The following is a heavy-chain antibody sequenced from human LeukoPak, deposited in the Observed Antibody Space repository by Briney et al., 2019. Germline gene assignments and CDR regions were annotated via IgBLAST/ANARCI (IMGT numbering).Heavy chain of an antibody. CDR2: INAGNGNT. CDR3: ARGGGRPYYYYYMDV. J-gene: IGHJ6*03. D-gene: IGHD3-10*01. CDR1: GYTFTSYA. Sequence: GASVKVSCKASGYTFTSYAMHWVRQAPGQRLEWMGWINAGNGNTKYSQEFQGRVTMTRNTSISTAYMELSSLRSEDTAVYYCARGGGRPYYYYYMDVWAKGTTVTISS. V-gene: IGHV1-3*03.